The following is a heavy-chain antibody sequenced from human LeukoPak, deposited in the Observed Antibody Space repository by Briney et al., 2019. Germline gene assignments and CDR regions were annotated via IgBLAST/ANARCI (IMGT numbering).Heavy chain of an antibody. CDR3: ARAAYYDILTGYLEYFDY. CDR2: ISSSGSTI. CDR1: GFTFGDYA. J-gene: IGHJ4*02. V-gene: IGHV3-11*01. Sequence: PGGSLRLSCTASGFTFGDYAMSWFRQAPGKGLEWVSYISSSGSTIYYADSVKGRFTISRDNAKNSLYLQMNSLRAEDTAVYYCARAAYYDILTGYLEYFDYWGQGTLVTVSS. D-gene: IGHD3-9*01.